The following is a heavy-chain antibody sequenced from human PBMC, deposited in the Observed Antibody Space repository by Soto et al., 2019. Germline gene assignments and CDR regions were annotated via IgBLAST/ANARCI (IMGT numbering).Heavy chain of an antibody. CDR1: GYGSTPFW. CDR2: IYPGDSDT. CDR3: ASRKKTTDAFDV. J-gene: IGHJ3*01. D-gene: IGHD1-1*01. V-gene: IGHV5-51*01. Sequence: PGESLKISCQASGYGSTPFWIGWVRHMPGKGLEWMGFIYPGDSDTRYSPSFQDQVTISADKSITTAYLQWSSLKASDTAMYYCASRKKTTDAFDVWGQGTMVTVSS.